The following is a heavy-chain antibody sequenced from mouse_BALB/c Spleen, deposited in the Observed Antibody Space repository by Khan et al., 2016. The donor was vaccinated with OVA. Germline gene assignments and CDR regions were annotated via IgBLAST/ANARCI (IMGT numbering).Heavy chain of an antibody. Sequence: QIQLVQSGPELKKPGETVKISCKVSGYTFTNYGLNWVNQAQGEGLKWMGWLNTYTGEPIYADAFKGRFVFSLETSASTAYLQFNNLRNGDRITTCSTRARGNYLQDYWDQGTTLAVST. CDR3: TRARGNYLQDY. V-gene: IGHV9-1*02. D-gene: IGHD2-1*01. CDR1: GYTFTNYG. J-gene: IGHJ2*01. CDR2: LNTYTGEP.